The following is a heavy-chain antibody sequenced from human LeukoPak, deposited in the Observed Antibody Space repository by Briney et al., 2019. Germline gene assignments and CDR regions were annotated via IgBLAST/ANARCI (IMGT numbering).Heavy chain of an antibody. Sequence: PGGSLRLSGAASGFTFRSYWMSWVRQAPGKGLEWVANMKLDGSEEYYVDSVKGRLTISSDNAKNSLYLQMNSLRVDDTAVYYCARRARYCSSGSCYSWFDPWGQGTLVTVSS. CDR3: ARRARYCSSGSCYSWFDP. CDR2: MKLDGSEE. D-gene: IGHD2-15*01. V-gene: IGHV3-7*01. CDR1: GFTFRSYW. J-gene: IGHJ5*02.